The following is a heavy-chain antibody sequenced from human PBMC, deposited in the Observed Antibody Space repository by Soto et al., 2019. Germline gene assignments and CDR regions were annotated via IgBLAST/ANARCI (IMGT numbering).Heavy chain of an antibody. V-gene: IGHV3-53*01. CDR1: GFTVSSNY. J-gene: IGHJ5*02. CDR2: IYSGGST. CDR3: ARTSWFGELLSLWFDP. Sequence: GGSLRLSCAASGFTVSSNYMSWVRQAPGKGLEWVSVIYSGGSTYYADSVKGRFTISRDNSKNTLYLQMNSLRAEDTAVYYCARTSWFGELLSLWFDPWGQGTLVTVSS. D-gene: IGHD3-10*01.